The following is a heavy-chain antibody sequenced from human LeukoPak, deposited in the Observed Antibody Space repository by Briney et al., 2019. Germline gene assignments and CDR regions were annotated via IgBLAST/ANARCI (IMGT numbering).Heavy chain of an antibody. CDR1: GFTVSTKY. CDR2: IYSGGST. Sequence: PGGSLRLSCADPGFTVSTKYMSWLRQAPGKGLQWVSVIYSGGSTYYADSVKGRFTISRDNSKNTLYLQMNSLRVEDTAVYYCAWSSHPYYFDYWGQGTLVTVSS. J-gene: IGHJ4*02. V-gene: IGHV3-66*01. CDR3: AWSSHPYYFDY.